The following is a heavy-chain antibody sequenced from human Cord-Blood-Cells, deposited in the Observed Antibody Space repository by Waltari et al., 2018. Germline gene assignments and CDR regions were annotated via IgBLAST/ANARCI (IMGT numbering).Heavy chain of an antibody. CDR3: AREGYDFWSGYYLGAFDI. CDR2: ISSSSSYI. Sequence: EVQLVESGGGLVKPGGSLRLSCAASGFTFSSHSMNWVRPAPGKGLEWVSSISSSSSYIYYADSVKGRFTISRDNAKNSLYLQMNSLRAEDTAVYYCAREGYDFWSGYYLGAFDIWGQGTMVTVSS. J-gene: IGHJ3*02. D-gene: IGHD3-3*01. V-gene: IGHV3-21*01. CDR1: GFTFSSHS.